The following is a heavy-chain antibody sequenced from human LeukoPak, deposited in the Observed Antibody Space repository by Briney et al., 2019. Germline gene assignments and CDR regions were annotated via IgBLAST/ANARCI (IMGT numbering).Heavy chain of an antibody. V-gene: IGHV3-30*04. D-gene: IGHD3-3*01. Sequence: SGGGVVHPGRSLRLSCAASGFTFSSYAMHWVRQAPGKGLEWVAVISYDGSNKYYADSVKGRFTISRDNSKSTLYLQMNSLRAEDTAVYYCARVPTTIFGVVIILGVDYWGQGTLVTVSS. J-gene: IGHJ4*02. CDR2: ISYDGSNK. CDR1: GFTFSSYA. CDR3: ARVPTTIFGVVIILGVDY.